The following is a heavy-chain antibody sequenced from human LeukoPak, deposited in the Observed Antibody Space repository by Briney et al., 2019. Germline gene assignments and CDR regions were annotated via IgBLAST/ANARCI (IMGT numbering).Heavy chain of an antibody. CDR3: ARESERNDGWFDP. J-gene: IGHJ5*02. Sequence: ASVKVSCKASGYTFRIHDINWVRQAPGQGLEWMGWVSPKTGRTGYAQKFQGRVYMTTNASLSTAYMELCSLRSDDTAVYFCARESERNDGWFDPWGQGTLVTVSS. CDR1: GYTFRIHD. D-gene: IGHD1-1*01. CDR2: VSPKTGRT. V-gene: IGHV1-8*01.